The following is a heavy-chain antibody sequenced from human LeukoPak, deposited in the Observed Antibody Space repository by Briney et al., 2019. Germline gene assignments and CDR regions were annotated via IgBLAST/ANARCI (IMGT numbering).Heavy chain of an antibody. CDR1: GYTFTSYG. CDR2: ISAYNGNT. CDR3: ARDRPRLAIDY. V-gene: IGHV1-18*01. J-gene: IGHJ4*02. Sequence: ASVNVSFTASGYTFTSYGISWVRQAPGQGLEWMGWISAYNGNTNYAQKLQGRVTMTTDTSTSTAYMELRSLRSDDTAVYYCARDRPRLAIDYWGQGTLVTVSS. D-gene: IGHD2-21*01.